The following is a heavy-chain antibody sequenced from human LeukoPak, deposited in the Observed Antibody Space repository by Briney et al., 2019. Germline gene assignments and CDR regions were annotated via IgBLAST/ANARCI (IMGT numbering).Heavy chain of an antibody. CDR1: GGTFSSYA. V-gene: IGHV1-3*01. CDR3: ARDTTLLWFGESRYNWFDP. Sequence: ASVKVSCKASGGTFSSYAISWVRQAPGQRLEWMGWINAGNGNTKYSQKFQGRVTITRDTSASTAYMELSSLRSEDTAVYYCARDTTLLWFGESRYNWFDPWGQGTLVTVSS. J-gene: IGHJ5*02. D-gene: IGHD3-10*01. CDR2: INAGNGNT.